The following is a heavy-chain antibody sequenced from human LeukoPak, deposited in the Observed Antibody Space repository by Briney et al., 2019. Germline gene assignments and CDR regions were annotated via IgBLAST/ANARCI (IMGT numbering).Heavy chain of an antibody. CDR2: IKQDGSEK. CDR1: GFTFSSYA. Sequence: GGSLRLSCAASGFTFSSYAMSWVRQAPGKGLEWVANIKQDGSEKYYVDTVKGRFTISRDNAKNSLYLQMNSLRAEDTAVYYCARDRWELPDWGQGTLVTVSS. D-gene: IGHD1-26*01. V-gene: IGHV3-7*01. CDR3: ARDRWELPD. J-gene: IGHJ4*02.